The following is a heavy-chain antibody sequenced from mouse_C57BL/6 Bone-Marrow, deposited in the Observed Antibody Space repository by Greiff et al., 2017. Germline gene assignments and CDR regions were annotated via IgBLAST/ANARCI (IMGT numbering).Heavy chain of an antibody. V-gene: IGHV5-17*01. D-gene: IGHD1-1*01. CDR3: ARSSTVVATGDY. J-gene: IGHJ4*01. Sequence: EVKLVESGGGLVKPGGSLKLSCAASGFTFSDYGMHWVRQAPEKGLEWVAYISSGSSTIYYADTVKGRFTISIDTAKNTLFLQMTSLRSEDTAIYYCARSSTVVATGDYWGQGTSVTVSS. CDR2: ISSGSSTI. CDR1: GFTFSDYG.